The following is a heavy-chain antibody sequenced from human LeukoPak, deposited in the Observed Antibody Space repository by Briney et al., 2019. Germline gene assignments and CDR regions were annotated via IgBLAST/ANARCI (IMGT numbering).Heavy chain of an antibody. Sequence: GGSLRLSCAASGFTLSSYAMHWVRQAPGKGMEWVAVISYDGSNKYYADSVKGRFTISRDNSKNTLYLQMNSLRAEDAAVYYCARTSPYSSGWYGLETYYYYYGMDVWGQGTTVTVSS. V-gene: IGHV3-30-3*01. D-gene: IGHD6-19*01. CDR3: ARTSPYSSGWYGLETYYYYYGMDV. CDR1: GFTLSSYA. CDR2: ISYDGSNK. J-gene: IGHJ6*02.